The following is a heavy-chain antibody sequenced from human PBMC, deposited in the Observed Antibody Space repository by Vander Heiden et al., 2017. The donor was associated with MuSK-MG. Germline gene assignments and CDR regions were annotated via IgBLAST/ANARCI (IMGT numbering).Heavy chain of an antibody. CDR1: GFTFSSYE. V-gene: IGHV3-48*03. D-gene: IGHD3-10*01. Sequence: EVQLVESGGGLVQPGGSLRLSCAASGFTFSSYEMNWVRRAPGKGLEWVSYISSSGSTIYYADSVKGRFTISRDNAKNSLYLQMNSLRAEDTAVYYCARADNYGSGSYGGDAFDIWGQGTMVTVSS. CDR2: ISSSGSTI. J-gene: IGHJ3*02. CDR3: ARADNYGSGSYGGDAFDI.